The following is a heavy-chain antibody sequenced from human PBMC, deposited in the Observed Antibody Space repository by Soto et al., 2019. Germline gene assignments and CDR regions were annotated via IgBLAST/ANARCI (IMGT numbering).Heavy chain of an antibody. D-gene: IGHD5-18*01. J-gene: IGHJ4*02. CDR1: GGSISSSSYY. Sequence: QLQLQESGPGLVKPSETLSLTCTVSGGSISSSSYYWGWIRQPPGKGLEWIGSIYYSGSTYYNPSLKSRVTISVATSKNQFSLKLSSVTAADTAVYYCARRTSAGYPREPGTTEYDYWGQGTLVTVSS. CDR3: ARRTSAGYPREPGTTEYDY. CDR2: IYYSGST. V-gene: IGHV4-39*01.